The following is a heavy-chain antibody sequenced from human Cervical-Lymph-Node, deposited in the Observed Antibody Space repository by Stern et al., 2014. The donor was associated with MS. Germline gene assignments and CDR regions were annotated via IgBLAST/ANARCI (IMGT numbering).Heavy chain of an antibody. D-gene: IGHD3-22*01. J-gene: IGHJ4*02. V-gene: IGHV3-21*01. CDR3: ARDRSGYYYDSSGYNNPPFDY. CDR2: ISSSSSYI. CDR1: GFTFSSYS. Sequence: EMQLVESGGGLVKPGGSLRLSCAASGFTFSSYSMNWVRQAPGKGLEWVSSISSSSSYIYYADSVKGRFTISRDNAKNSLYLQMNSLRAEDTAVYYCARDRSGYYYDSSGYNNPPFDYWGQGTLVTVSS.